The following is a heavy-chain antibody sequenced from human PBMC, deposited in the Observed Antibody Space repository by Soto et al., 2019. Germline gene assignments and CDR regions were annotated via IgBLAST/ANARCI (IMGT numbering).Heavy chain of an antibody. CDR1: GFTFSSYG. J-gene: IGHJ4*02. D-gene: IGHD3-22*01. V-gene: IGHV3-30*18. CDR2: ISYDGSNK. CDR3: AKDAPYYYDSSGYYGPFDY. Sequence: VGSLRLSCAASGFTFSSYGIHWVRQAPGKGLEWVALISYDGSNKYYADSVKGRFTISRDNSKNTLYLQMNSLRAEDTAMYYCAKDAPYYYDSSGYYGPFDYCGQGTLVTVSS.